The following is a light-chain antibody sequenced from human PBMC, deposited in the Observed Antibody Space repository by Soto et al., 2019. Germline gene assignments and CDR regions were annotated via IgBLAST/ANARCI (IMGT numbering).Light chain of an antibody. V-gene: IGLV2-14*01. CDR3: TSYSSSSTFYV. Sequence: QSVLTQPASVSGSPGQTITISCTGTSSDIGGYYYVSWYQHRPGKAPKLMIYQVTNRPSGVSNRFSGSKSGNTASLTISGLQAEDEADYYCTSYSSSSTFYVLGTGTKVTVL. J-gene: IGLJ1*01. CDR2: QVT. CDR1: SSDIGGYYY.